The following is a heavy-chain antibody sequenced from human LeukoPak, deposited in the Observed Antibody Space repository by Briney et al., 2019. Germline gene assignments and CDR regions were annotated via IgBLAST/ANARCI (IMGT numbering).Heavy chain of an antibody. V-gene: IGHV1-18*01. CDR3: ARALYSSGWSGVYFDY. D-gene: IGHD6-19*01. J-gene: IGHJ4*02. CDR1: GYTFTSYG. CDR2: IRAYNGNT. Sequence: ASVKVPCKASGYTFTSYGISWVRQAPGQGLEWMGWIRAYNGNTNYAQKLQGRVTMTTDTSTSTAYMELRRLRSDDTAVYYCARALYSSGWSGVYFDYWGQGTLVTVSS.